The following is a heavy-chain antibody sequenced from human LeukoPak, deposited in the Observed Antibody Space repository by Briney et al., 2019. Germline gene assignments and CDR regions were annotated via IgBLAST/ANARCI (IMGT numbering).Heavy chain of an antibody. CDR3: ARDGPHSGYLDY. CDR2: ISSSRSYR. J-gene: IGHJ4*02. V-gene: IGHV3-21*01. D-gene: IGHD2-15*01. CDR1: GFTFSSYS. Sequence: PGGALRLSCAASGFTFSSYSMNWVRQAPGKGLEWVSSISSSRSYRYYADSVKGGFTISRDNAKNSLYLQMISLRAEDTAVYYCARDGPHSGYLDYWGQGTLVTVSS.